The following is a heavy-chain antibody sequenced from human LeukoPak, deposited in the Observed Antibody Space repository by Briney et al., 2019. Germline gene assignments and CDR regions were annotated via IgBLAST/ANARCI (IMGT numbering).Heavy chain of an antibody. CDR1: GFTFSSYA. CDR3: ARVDSGYSYGF. D-gene: IGHD5-18*01. Sequence: GGSLRLSCAASGFTFSSYAMSWVRQAPGKGLEWVSAISGSGGSTYYADSVKGRFTISRDNSKNTLYLQMNSLRAEDTAVYYCARVDSGYSYGFWGQGTLVTVSS. CDR2: ISGSGGST. V-gene: IGHV3-23*01. J-gene: IGHJ4*02.